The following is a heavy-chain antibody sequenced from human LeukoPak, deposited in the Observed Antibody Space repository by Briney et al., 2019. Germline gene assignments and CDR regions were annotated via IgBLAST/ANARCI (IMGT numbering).Heavy chain of an antibody. Sequence: SVKVSCKASGGTFSSSAIIWVRQAPGHGLEWMGRIIPILNTVNYPEKLQGRVSITADTSTDTAYMELSRLKSEDTALYYCARDPGKFGDSSRPSGLDSWGQGTLVIVSS. CDR1: GGTFSSSA. D-gene: IGHD4-17*01. V-gene: IGHV1-69*04. J-gene: IGHJ4*02. CDR2: IIPILNTV. CDR3: ARDPGKFGDSSRPSGLDS.